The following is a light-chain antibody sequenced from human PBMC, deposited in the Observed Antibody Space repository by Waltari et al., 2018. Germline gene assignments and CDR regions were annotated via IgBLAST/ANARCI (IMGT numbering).Light chain of an antibody. CDR1: ALPKKY. CDR2: EDS. CDR3: YSTDSSGTQRV. J-gene: IGLJ2*01. V-gene: IGLV3-10*01. Sequence: SYELAQPPSLSVSSGHAARITCSGDALPKKYAHWYQQKSGQAPVLVIYEDSKRPSGIPERFSGSSSGTTATLTLSGAQVEDEGDYYCYSTDSSGTQRVFGGGTKLTVL.